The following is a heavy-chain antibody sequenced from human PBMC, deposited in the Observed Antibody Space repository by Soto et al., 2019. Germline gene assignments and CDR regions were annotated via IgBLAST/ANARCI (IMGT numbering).Heavy chain of an antibody. V-gene: IGHV1-8*01. Sequence: ASVKVSCKASGYTFTSYDINWVRQATGQGLELMGWMNPNSGNTGYAQKFQGRVTMTRNTSISKAYMELCSLSSEDKAVDYCARAVFLEWLLYGNWFDPWGQGTLVTVSS. D-gene: IGHD3-3*01. J-gene: IGHJ5*02. CDR3: ARAVFLEWLLYGNWFDP. CDR1: GYTFTSYD. CDR2: MNPNSGNT.